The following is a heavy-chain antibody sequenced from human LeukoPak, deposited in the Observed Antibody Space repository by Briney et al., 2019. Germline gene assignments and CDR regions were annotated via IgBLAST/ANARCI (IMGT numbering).Heavy chain of an antibody. D-gene: IGHD1-26*01. V-gene: IGHV4-34*01. CDR1: GGSFSGYY. J-gene: IGHJ4*02. Sequence: PSETLSLTCAVYGGSFSGYYWSWIRQPPGKGLEWIGEINHSGSTNYNPSLKSRVTISVDTSKTQFSLKLSSVTAADTAVYYCARLGGLPYLLDYWGQGTLVTVSS. CDR3: ARLGGLPYLLDY. CDR2: INHSGST.